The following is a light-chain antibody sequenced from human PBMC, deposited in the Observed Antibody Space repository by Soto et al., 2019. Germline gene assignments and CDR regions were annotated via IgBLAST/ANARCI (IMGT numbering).Light chain of an antibody. J-gene: IGKJ1*01. V-gene: IGKV1-39*01. CDR2: AAP. CDR1: QSITSY. Sequence: DIQMTQSPSSLSASVGDRVTITCRASQSITSYLNWYQQKPGKAPQLLIYAAPSLKSGVPSRFTGSGSGTDFTLTISSLQPEDFATYFCQQSYTTPWTFGQGTKVEVK. CDR3: QQSYTTPWT.